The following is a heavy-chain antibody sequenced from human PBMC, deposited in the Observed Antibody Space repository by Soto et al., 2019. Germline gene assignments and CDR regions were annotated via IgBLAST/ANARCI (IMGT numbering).Heavy chain of an antibody. CDR1: GFTFSSYE. CDR2: ISSSGSTI. J-gene: IGHJ4*02. Sequence: PGGSLRLSCAASGFTFSSYEMNWVRQAPGKGLEWVSYISSSGSTIYYADSVKGRFTISRDNAKNSLYLQMNSLRAEDTAVYYCARVPVGSYGYPFDYWGQGTLVTVSS. V-gene: IGHV3-48*03. CDR3: ARVPVGSYGYPFDY. D-gene: IGHD5-18*01.